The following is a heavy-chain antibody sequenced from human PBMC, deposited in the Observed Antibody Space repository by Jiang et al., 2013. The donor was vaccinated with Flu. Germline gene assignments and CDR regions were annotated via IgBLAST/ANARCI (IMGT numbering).Heavy chain of an antibody. J-gene: IGHJ4*02. CDR3: ARAYDYDSSGYYYLSY. Sequence: GAEVKKPGASVKVSCKASGYTFTSHYIHWVRQAPGQGLEWMGIINPSGGSTSYLENFQGRVTMTRDTSTSTVYMELSGLRSEDTAMYYCARAYDYDSSGYYYLSYWGQGTLVTVSS. V-gene: IGHV1-46*01. D-gene: IGHD3-22*01. CDR1: GYTFTSHY. CDR2: INPSGGST.